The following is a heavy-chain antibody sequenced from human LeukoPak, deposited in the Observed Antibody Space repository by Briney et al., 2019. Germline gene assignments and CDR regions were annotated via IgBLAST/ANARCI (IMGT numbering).Heavy chain of an antibody. D-gene: IGHD1-26*01. Sequence: GGSLRLSCAASGFTFSSYAMSWVRQAPGKGLEWVSAISGSGGSTYYADSVKGRFTISRDNAKNSLYLQMNSLRAEDTAVYYCARLVVGATTDPFDYWGQGTLVTVSS. J-gene: IGHJ4*02. V-gene: IGHV3-23*01. CDR1: GFTFSSYA. CDR2: ISGSGGST. CDR3: ARLVVGATTDPFDY.